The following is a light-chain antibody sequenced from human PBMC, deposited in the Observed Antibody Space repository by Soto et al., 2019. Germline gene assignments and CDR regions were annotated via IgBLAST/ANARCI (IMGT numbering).Light chain of an antibody. CDR3: SSHAGINNVV. CDR1: SSDVGGYNY. Sequence: QSALTQPPSASGSPGQSVTISCTGTSSDVGGYNYVSWYQQHPGKAPRLMVYEVTKRPSGVPARFSGSKSGNTASLTVSGLQAEDEADYYYSSHAGINNVVFGGGTKLTVL. V-gene: IGLV2-8*01. CDR2: EVT. J-gene: IGLJ3*02.